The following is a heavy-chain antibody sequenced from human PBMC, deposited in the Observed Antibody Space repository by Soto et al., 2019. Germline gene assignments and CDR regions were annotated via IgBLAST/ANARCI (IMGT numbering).Heavy chain of an antibody. J-gene: IGHJ4*02. Sequence: SLRLSCAASGFTFSSYWMNWVRQAPGKGLEWVANIKQDGSEKYYVDSVKGRFTISRDNAKNSLYLQMNSLRAEDTAVYYCARPRRGYSYGYFDYWGQGTLVTVSS. CDR1: GFTFSSYW. CDR3: ARPRRGYSYGYFDY. CDR2: IKQDGSEK. D-gene: IGHD5-18*01. V-gene: IGHV3-7*03.